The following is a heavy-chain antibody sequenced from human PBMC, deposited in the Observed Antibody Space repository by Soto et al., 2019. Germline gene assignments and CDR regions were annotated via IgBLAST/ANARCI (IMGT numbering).Heavy chain of an antibody. CDR2: IWYDGSNK. D-gene: IGHD5-12*01. CDR3: ARGAGRGGYNYDF. Sequence: GGSLRLSCAASGFTFSSYGMHWVRQAPGKGLEWVAFIWYDGSNKYYADSVKGRFTISRDNSKNTLYLQMNSLRAEDTAVYYCARGAGRGGYNYDFWGQGTLVTVSS. CDR1: GFTFSSYG. V-gene: IGHV3-33*01. J-gene: IGHJ4*02.